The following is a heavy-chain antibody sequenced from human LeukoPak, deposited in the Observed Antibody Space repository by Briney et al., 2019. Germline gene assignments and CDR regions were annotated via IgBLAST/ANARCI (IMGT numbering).Heavy chain of an antibody. CDR1: GGSFSGYY. CDR2: INHSGST. D-gene: IGHD2-15*01. CDR3: AGGVVVVAATPYYFDY. J-gene: IGHJ4*02. V-gene: IGHV4-34*01. Sequence: SETLSLTCAVYGGSFSGYYWSWIRQPPGKGLEWIGEINHSGSTNYNPSLKSRVTISVDTSKNQFSLKLSSVTAADTAVYYCAGGVVVVAATPYYFDYWGQGTLVTVSS.